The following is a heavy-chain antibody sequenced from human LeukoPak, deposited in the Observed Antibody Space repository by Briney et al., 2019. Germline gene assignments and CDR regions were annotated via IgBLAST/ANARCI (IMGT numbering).Heavy chain of an antibody. CDR1: GYTFTGYY. D-gene: IGHD3-10*01. J-gene: IGHJ5*02. V-gene: IGHV1-2*02. CDR3: TRDLLGGSGTFDP. CDR2: INPDSGDT. Sequence: ASVKVSCKASGYTFTGYYLHWVRQTPGQGLEWMGWINPDSGDTNYLQKFQGRVTMTRDTSISTAYMELSRLRSDDTAVYYCTRDLLGGSGTFDPWGQGTLVTVSS.